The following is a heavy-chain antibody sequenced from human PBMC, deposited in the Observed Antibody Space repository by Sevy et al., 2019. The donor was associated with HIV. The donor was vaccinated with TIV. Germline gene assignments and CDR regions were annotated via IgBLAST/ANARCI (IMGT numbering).Heavy chain of an antibody. CDR1: GYSFTNYW. Sequence: GESLKISCKGSGYSFTNYWIGWVRQMPGKGLEWMGIIYPGDSDTRYSPSFQGQVTISADKSISTAYLQWGSLKASDNAMYYCARTTAVAGTKFFDFWGQGTLVTVSS. J-gene: IGHJ4*02. D-gene: IGHD6-13*01. V-gene: IGHV5-51*01. CDR3: ARTTAVAGTKFFDF. CDR2: IYPGDSDT.